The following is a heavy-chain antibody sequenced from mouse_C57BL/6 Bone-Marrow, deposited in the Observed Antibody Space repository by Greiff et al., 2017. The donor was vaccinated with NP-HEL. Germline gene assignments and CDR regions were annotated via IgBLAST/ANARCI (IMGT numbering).Heavy chain of an antibody. CDR3: ARSGTRYFDY. CDR1: GYTFTDYY. D-gene: IGHD3-2*02. V-gene: IGHV1-19*01. CDR2: INPYNGGT. Sequence: VQLKQSGPVLVKPGASVKMSCKASGYTFTDYYMNWVKQSHGKSLEWIGVINPYNGGTSYNQKFKGKATLTVDKSSSTAYMELNSLTSEDSAVYYCARSGTRYFDYWGQGTTLTVSS. J-gene: IGHJ2*01.